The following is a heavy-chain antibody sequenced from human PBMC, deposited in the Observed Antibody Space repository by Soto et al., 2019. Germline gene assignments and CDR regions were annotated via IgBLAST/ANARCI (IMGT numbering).Heavy chain of an antibody. J-gene: IGHJ3*02. V-gene: IGHV4-4*02. Sequence: SETLSLTCAVSGGSISSSNWWSCVRQPPGKVLEWIGEIYHSGSTNYNPSLKSRVTISVDKSKNQFSLKLSSVTAADTAVYYCARDRIAVAGTSGGAFDIWGQGTMVTVSS. D-gene: IGHD6-19*01. CDR1: GGSISSSNW. CDR3: ARDRIAVAGTSGGAFDI. CDR2: IYHSGST.